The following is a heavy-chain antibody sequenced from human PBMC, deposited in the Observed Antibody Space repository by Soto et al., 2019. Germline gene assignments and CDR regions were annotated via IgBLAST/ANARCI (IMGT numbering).Heavy chain of an antibody. CDR2: IWYDGSNK. Sequence: QVQLVESGGGVVQPGRSLRLSCAASGFTFSSYGMHWVRQAPGKGLEWVAVIWYDGSNKYYADSVKGRFTISRDNSKNTLYLQMNSLRAEDTAVYYCARVDGLPTVPHFDYWGQGTLVTVSS. CDR1: GFTFSSYG. CDR3: ARVDGLPTVPHFDY. J-gene: IGHJ4*02. V-gene: IGHV3-33*01.